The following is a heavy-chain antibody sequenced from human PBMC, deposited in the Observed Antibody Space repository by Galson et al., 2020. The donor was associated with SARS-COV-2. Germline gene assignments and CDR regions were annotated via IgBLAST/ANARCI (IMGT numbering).Heavy chain of an antibody. Sequence: GGSLRLSCAASGFTFDDYAMHWVRQAPGKGLEWVSGISWNSGSIGYADSVKGRFTISRDNAKNSLYLQMNSLRAEDTALYYCAKLSYYYDSSGYLDDAFDIWGQGTMVTVSS. D-gene: IGHD3-22*01. J-gene: IGHJ3*02. CDR2: ISWNSGSI. CDR1: GFTFDDYA. V-gene: IGHV3-9*01. CDR3: AKLSYYYDSSGYLDDAFDI.